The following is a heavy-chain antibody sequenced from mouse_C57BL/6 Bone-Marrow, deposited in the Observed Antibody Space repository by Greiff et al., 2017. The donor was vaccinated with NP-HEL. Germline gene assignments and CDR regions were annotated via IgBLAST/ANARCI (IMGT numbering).Heavy chain of an antibody. V-gene: IGHV5-4*01. J-gene: IGHJ4*01. CDR2: ISDGGSYT. CDR3: ARRNDYDGYYAMDY. CDR1: GFTFSSYA. Sequence: EVQRVESGGGLVKPGGSLKLSCAASGFTFSSYAMSWVRQTPEKRLEWVATISDGGSYTYYPDNVKGRFTISRDNAKNNLYLQMSHLKSEDTAMYYCARRNDYDGYYAMDYWGQGTSVTVSS. D-gene: IGHD2-4*01.